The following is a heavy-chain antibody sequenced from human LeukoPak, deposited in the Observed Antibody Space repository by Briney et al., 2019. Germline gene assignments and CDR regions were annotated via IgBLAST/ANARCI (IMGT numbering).Heavy chain of an antibody. CDR1: GGSVSSGSYY. J-gene: IGHJ5*02. D-gene: IGHD3-10*01. CDR2: IYYSGST. V-gene: IGHV4-61*01. Sequence: SETLSLTCTVSGGSVSSGSYYWSWIRQPPGKGLEWIGYIYYSGSTNYNPSLKSLVTISVDTSKNQFSLKLSSVTAADTAVYYCARDRGSGSYFGWFDPWGQGTLVTVSS. CDR3: ARDRGSGSYFGWFDP.